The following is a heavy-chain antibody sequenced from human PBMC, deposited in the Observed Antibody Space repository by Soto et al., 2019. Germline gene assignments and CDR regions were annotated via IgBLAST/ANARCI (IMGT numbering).Heavy chain of an antibody. Sequence: GGSLRPSCAASGFTFDDYTMHWVRQAPGKGLEWVSLISWDGGNTYYADSVKGRFAISRDNTKNTLYLQMNSLRAEDTALYYCARDGVGDTVFFGVVHNQPFDYSGQGTLVTVSS. D-gene: IGHD3-3*01. V-gene: IGHV3-43*01. CDR2: ISWDGGNT. CDR1: GFTFDDYT. J-gene: IGHJ4*02. CDR3: ARDGVGDTVFFGVVHNQPFDY.